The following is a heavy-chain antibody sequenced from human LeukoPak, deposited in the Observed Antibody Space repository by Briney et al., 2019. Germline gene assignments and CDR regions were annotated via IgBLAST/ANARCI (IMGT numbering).Heavy chain of an antibody. CDR1: GGSISSYY. CDR2: IYYSGST. J-gene: IGHJ4*02. CDR3: ARVEWAGTTDYDY. V-gene: IGHV4-59*12. D-gene: IGHD1-1*01. Sequence: SETLSLTCTVSGGSISSYYWSWIRQPPGKGLEWIGYIYYSGSTNYNPSLKSRVTISVDTSKNQFSLKLSSVTAADTAVYYCARVEWAGTTDYDYWGQGTLVTVSS.